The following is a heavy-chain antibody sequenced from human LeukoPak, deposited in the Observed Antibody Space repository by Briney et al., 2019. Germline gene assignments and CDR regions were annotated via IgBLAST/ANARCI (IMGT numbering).Heavy chain of an antibody. V-gene: IGHV4-30-2*01. D-gene: IGHD3-22*01. CDR3: ARVAGLFSGAFDI. J-gene: IGHJ3*02. CDR1: GGPISSGGYS. CDR2: IYHSGST. Sequence: SQTLSLTCAVSGGPISSGGYSWSWIRQPPGKGLEWIGYIYHSGSTYYNPSLKSRVTISVDRSKNQFSLKLSSVTAADTAVYYCARVAGLFSGAFDIWGQGTMVTVSS.